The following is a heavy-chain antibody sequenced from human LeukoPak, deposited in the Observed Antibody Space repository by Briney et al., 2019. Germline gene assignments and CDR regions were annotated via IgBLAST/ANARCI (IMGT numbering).Heavy chain of an antibody. J-gene: IGHJ3*02. D-gene: IGHD2-8*01. CDR3: TTMIVLMVYAHHDAFDI. CDR1: GFTFSNPW. Sequence: GGSLRLTCAASGFTFSNPWMSWFRQAPGKGLEWVGRIKSKTDGGTTDYAAPVKGRFTISRDDSKNTLYLQMNSLKTEDTAVYYCTTMIVLMVYAHHDAFDIWGQGTMVTVSS. CDR2: IKSKTDGGTT. V-gene: IGHV3-15*01.